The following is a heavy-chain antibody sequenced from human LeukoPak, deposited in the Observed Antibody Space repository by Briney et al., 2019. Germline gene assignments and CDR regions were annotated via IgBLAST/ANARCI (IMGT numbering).Heavy chain of an antibody. J-gene: IGHJ5*02. Sequence: GGSLRLSCAASGFTFSSYGVSWVRQAPGKGLEWVSAISGSGGSTYYADSVKGRFTISRDNSKNTLYLQMNSLRAEDTAVYYCAKVQSSWFDPWGQGTLVTVSS. V-gene: IGHV3-23*01. CDR3: AKVQSSWFDP. CDR1: GFTFSSYG. CDR2: ISGSGGST.